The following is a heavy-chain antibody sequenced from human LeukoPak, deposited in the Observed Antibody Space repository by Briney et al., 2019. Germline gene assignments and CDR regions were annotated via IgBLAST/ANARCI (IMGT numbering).Heavy chain of an antibody. D-gene: IGHD1/OR15-1a*01. CDR2: IHTSGST. Sequence: SETLSLTCTVSGASFNSYYWSWLRQPAGKGLEWIGRIHTSGSTDYSPSLQSRVTISVDTSQNPFSLNLSPVTAADTAVYYCARDIVYLPDEQYGWGQGTLVSVSS. V-gene: IGHV4-4*07. J-gene: IGHJ4*02. CDR3: ARDIVYLPDEQYG. CDR1: GASFNSYY.